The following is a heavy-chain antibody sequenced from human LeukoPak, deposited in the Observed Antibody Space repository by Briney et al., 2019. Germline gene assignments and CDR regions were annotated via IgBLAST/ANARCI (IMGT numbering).Heavy chain of an antibody. CDR3: ARGGPKEQWLGVGVAFDI. J-gene: IGHJ3*02. D-gene: IGHD6-19*01. V-gene: IGHV4-39*07. CDR1: GGSISSSSYY. Sequence: PSETLSLTCTVSGGSISSSSYYWGWIRQPPGKGLEWIGSIYYSGSTYYNPSLKSRVTISVDTSKNQFSLKLSSVTAADTAVYYCARGGPKEQWLGVGVAFDIWGQGTMVTVSS. CDR2: IYYSGST.